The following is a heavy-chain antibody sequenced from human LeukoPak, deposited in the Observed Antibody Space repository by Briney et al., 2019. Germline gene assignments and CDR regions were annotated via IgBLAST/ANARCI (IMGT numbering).Heavy chain of an antibody. CDR2: IQQDGSEK. CDR3: ARPLMYYYGSETYFWFDP. V-gene: IGHV3-7*01. Sequence: PGGSLRLSCAASGFTFTTYWMCWVRQAPGKGLEWVANIQQDGSEKYYVDSVKGRFTISRDNAKNSLYLQMNSLRAEDTAMYYCARPLMYYYGSETYFWFDPWGQGTLVTVSS. D-gene: IGHD3-10*01. J-gene: IGHJ5*02. CDR1: GFTFTTYW.